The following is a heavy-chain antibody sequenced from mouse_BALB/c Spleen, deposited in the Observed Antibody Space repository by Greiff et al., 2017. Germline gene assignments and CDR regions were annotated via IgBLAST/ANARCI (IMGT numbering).Heavy chain of an antibody. J-gene: IGHJ2*01. Sequence: EVKLMESGPELVKPGASVKMSCKASGYTFTDYYMKWVKQGHGKSLEWIGDINPNNGDTFYNQKFKGKATLTVDKSSSTAYMQLNSLTSEDSAVYYCARGDGNYDLDYWGQGTTLTVSS. CDR1: GYTFTDYY. D-gene: IGHD2-1*01. CDR2: INPNNGDT. V-gene: IGHV1-26*01. CDR3: ARGDGNYDLDY.